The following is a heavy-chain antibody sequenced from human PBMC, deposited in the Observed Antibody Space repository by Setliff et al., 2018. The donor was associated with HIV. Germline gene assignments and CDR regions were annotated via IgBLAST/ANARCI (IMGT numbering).Heavy chain of an antibody. J-gene: IGHJ4*02. D-gene: IGHD6-13*01. CDR3: AKDHATSSWFTDLLDN. Sequence: GGSLRLSCAASGFPFRNYAMSGVRQAPGKGLEWVSGISGSAGTTYYADSVKGRFTISRDNSKNTLYLQMNSLRAADTAVYYCAKDHATSSWFTDLLDNWGKGALVTVSS. CDR2: ISGSAGTT. CDR1: GFPFRNYA. V-gene: IGHV3-23*01.